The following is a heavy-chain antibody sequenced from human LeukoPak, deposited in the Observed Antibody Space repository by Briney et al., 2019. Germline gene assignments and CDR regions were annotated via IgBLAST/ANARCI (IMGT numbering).Heavy chain of an antibody. Sequence: SETLSLTCTVSGGSISSGSYYWSWIRQPAGKGLEWIGRIYTSGSTNYNPSLKSRVTISVDTSKNQFSLKLSSVTAADTAVYYCARGSMYYYDSSGYPGHFGYWGQGTLVTVSS. CDR1: GGSISSGSYY. CDR2: IYTSGST. CDR3: ARGSMYYYDSSGYPGHFGY. J-gene: IGHJ4*02. D-gene: IGHD3-22*01. V-gene: IGHV4-61*02.